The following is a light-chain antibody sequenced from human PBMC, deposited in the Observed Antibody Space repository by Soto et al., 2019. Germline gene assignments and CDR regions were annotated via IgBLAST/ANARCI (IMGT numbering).Light chain of an antibody. V-gene: IGKV1-5*03. CDR3: QQYTSSSST. J-gene: IGKJ2*01. Sequence: DIQMTQSPSTRSASVGDRVTIACRASQTISSWLAWYQQKAGKPPKLLIYKASCLATWVQSRFSGSGSGTEFTLPLSRLQPDDSTTYYLQQYTSSSSTFGQGTKLEIK. CDR2: KAS. CDR1: QTISSW.